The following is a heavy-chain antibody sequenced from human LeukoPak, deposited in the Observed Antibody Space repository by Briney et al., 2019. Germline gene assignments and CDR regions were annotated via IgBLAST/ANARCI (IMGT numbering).Heavy chain of an antibody. J-gene: IGHJ4*02. Sequence: GGSLRLSGAASGFTFSSYGMLWVRQAPGNGREGVAVIWYGGSNKYYADSVKGRFTISRDTSKNTLYLQMNSLRAEDTAVYYCARDNGYSSSSAGYYWGQGTLVTVSS. CDR2: IWYGGSNK. V-gene: IGHV3-33*01. D-gene: IGHD6-6*01. CDR3: ARDNGYSSSSAGYY. CDR1: GFTFSSYG.